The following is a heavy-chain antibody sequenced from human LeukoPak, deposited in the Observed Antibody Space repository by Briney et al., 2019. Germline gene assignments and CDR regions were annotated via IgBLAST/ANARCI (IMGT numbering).Heavy chain of an antibody. J-gene: IGHJ4*02. D-gene: IGHD5-12*01. Sequence: GGSLRLSCAASGFTFSSYAMSWVRQAPGKGLVWVSRINSDGSSTSYADSVKGRFTISRDNAKNTLYLQMNSLRAEDTAVYYCARPALSGYDFDYWGQGTLVTVSS. CDR2: INSDGSST. CDR1: GFTFSSYA. CDR3: ARPALSGYDFDY. V-gene: IGHV3-74*01.